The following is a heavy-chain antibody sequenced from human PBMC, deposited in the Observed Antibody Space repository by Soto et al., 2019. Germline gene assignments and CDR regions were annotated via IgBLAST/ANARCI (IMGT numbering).Heavy chain of an antibody. Sequence: PGGSLRLSCAASGFPCTGYAMSWVREAPGKGLEWVSAISGHGDATFCADSVKGRFTISRDNSKNTLYLHMNSLRAEDTALYYCANSRVSMVRGLIIIPNYWGQGTLVTVSS. V-gene: IGHV3-23*01. CDR2: ISGHGDAT. D-gene: IGHD3-10*01. CDR3: ANSRVSMVRGLIIIPNY. CDR1: GFPCTGYA. J-gene: IGHJ4*02.